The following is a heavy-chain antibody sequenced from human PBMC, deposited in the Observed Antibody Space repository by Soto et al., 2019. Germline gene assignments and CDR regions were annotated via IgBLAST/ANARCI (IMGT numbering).Heavy chain of an antibody. CDR2: IYYSGST. V-gene: IGHV4-59*01. CDR1: GGSISSYY. J-gene: IGHJ5*02. CDR3: ARERSSIAARGGNWFDP. D-gene: IGHD6-6*01. Sequence: WETLSLTCTVSGGSISSYYWSWIRQPPGKGLEWIGYIYYSGSTNYNPSLKSRLTISVDTSKNQFSLKLSSVTAADTAVYYCARERSSIAARGGNWFDPWGQGTLVTVSS.